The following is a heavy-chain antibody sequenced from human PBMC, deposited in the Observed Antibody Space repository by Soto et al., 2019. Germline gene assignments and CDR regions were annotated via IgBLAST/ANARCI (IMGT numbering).Heavy chain of an antibody. J-gene: IGHJ6*02. D-gene: IGHD2-15*01. Sequence: QVQLVASGGGVVQPGRSLRLSCAASGFTFSIYAMHWVRQAPGKGLEWVAVISYDGARKAYANSVKGRFTISRDTSKNPLYLQMNSRRVEDTAAYYCSRGDREDTAVVIGARPGEYGMDVWGRGTTVTVSS. CDR2: ISYDGARK. V-gene: IGHV3-30-3*01. CDR1: GFTFSIYA. CDR3: SRGDREDTAVVIGARPGEYGMDV.